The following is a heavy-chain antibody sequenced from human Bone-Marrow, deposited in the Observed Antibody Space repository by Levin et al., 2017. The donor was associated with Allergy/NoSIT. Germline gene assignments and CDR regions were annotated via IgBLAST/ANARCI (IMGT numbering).Heavy chain of an antibody. CDR2: ISSDSSDS. V-gene: IGHV3-21*01. Sequence: GGSLRLSCTVSGFMFSDYSIYWVRQAPGKGLEWISSISSDSSDSYYADSVKGRFTISRDNAKNSLNLQVSSLRAEDTAVYHCVRGIIGDVRVAHKEAFDIWGQGTMVTVSS. J-gene: IGHJ3*02. D-gene: IGHD2/OR15-2a*01. CDR3: VRGIIGDVRVAHKEAFDI. CDR1: GFMFSDYS.